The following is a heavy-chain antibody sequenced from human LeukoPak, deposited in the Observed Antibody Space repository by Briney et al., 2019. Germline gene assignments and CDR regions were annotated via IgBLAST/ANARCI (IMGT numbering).Heavy chain of an antibody. D-gene: IGHD5-12*01. Sequence: PGGSLRLSCAASGFTFSSYAMSWVRQAPGKGLEWVSAISGSGGSTYYADSVKGRFTISRDNSKNTLYLQMNSLRAEDTAVYYCAKVPTPGIVANRIRRWGYWGQGTLVTVSS. CDR3: AKVPTPGIVANRIRRWGY. J-gene: IGHJ4*02. CDR2: ISGSGGST. V-gene: IGHV3-23*01. CDR1: GFTFSSYA.